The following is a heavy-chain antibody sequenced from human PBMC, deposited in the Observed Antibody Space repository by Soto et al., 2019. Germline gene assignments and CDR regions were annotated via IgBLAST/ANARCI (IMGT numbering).Heavy chain of an antibody. CDR3: AAMTTVTTSLGY. CDR1: GGSISSGGYY. J-gene: IGHJ4*02. D-gene: IGHD4-17*01. V-gene: IGHV4-31*03. Sequence: QVQLQESGPGLVKPSQTLSLTCTVSGGSISSGGYYWSWIRQHPGKGLEWIGYIYYSGSTYYNPSLQGRVTISVDTSKNQFSLKLSSVTAAATAVYYCAAMTTVTTSLGYWGQGTLVTVSS. CDR2: IYYSGST.